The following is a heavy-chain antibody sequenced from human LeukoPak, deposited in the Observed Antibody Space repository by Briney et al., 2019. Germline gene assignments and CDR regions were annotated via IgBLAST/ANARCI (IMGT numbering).Heavy chain of an antibody. D-gene: IGHD2-15*01. Sequence: GGSLRLSCAASGFTFSNYAMNWVRQAPGKGLEWVSVVGGSDGTTYYADSVKGRFTISRDNSKNTLYLEMNSLRAEDTAVYYCAKGGYTTWFDPWGQGTLVTVSS. J-gene: IGHJ5*02. V-gene: IGHV3-23*01. CDR1: GFTFSNYA. CDR3: AKGGYTTWFDP. CDR2: VGGSDGTT.